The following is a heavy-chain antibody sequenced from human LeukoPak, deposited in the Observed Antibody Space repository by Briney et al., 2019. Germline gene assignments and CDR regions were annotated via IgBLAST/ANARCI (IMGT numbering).Heavy chain of an antibody. CDR3: ARMVAGYYDFWSGPNWFDP. V-gene: IGHV1-2*02. Sequence: ASVKVSCKASGYTFTGYYMHWVRQAPGQGLEWMGWTNPNSGGTNYAQKFQGRVTMTRDTSISTAYMELSRLRSDDTAVYYCARMVAGYYDFWSGPNWFDPWGQGTLVTVSS. D-gene: IGHD3-3*01. CDR1: GYTFTGYY. J-gene: IGHJ5*02. CDR2: TNPNSGGT.